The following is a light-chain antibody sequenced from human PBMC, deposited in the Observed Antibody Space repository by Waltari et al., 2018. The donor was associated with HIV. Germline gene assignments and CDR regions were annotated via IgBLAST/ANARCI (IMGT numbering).Light chain of an antibody. Sequence: DIQMTQSPSSLSASVGDRVTITCRASQSVIKYLNWYQQKPGKTPKLLIYTTSNLESGVPSRSSGSGSGTDFTLTISSLQPEDFATYYCQQSYSTPQLTFGGGTKVEIK. CDR2: TTS. CDR1: QSVIKY. V-gene: IGKV1-39*01. J-gene: IGKJ4*01. CDR3: QQSYSTPQLT.